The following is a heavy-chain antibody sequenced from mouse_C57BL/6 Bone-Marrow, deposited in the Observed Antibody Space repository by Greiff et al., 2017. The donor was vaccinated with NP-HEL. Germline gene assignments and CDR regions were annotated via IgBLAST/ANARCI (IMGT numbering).Heavy chain of an antibody. CDR1: GYTFTSYW. J-gene: IGHJ2*01. Sequence: VKLQQSGAELVKPGASVKMSCKASGYTFTSYWITWVKQRPGQGLEWIGDIYPGSGSTNYNEKFKSKATLTVDTSSSTAYMQLSSLTSEDSAVYYCARTVRRLRLEDDWGQGTTLTVSS. V-gene: IGHV1-55*01. D-gene: IGHD3-2*02. CDR3: ARTVRRLRLEDD. CDR2: IYPGSGST.